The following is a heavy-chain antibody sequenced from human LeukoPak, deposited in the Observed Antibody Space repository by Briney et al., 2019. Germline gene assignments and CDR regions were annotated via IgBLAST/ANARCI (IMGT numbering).Heavy chain of an antibody. D-gene: IGHD4-17*01. CDR1: GFTFSSYG. CDR2: IRYDGSNK. V-gene: IGHV3-30*02. CDR3: AKDTVLNDAFDI. Sequence: GGSLRLSCAASGFTFSSYGMHWVRQAPGKGLEWVAFIRYDGSNKYYADSVKGRFTISRDDSKNTLYLQMNSLRAEDTAVYYCAKDTVLNDAFDIWGQGTMVTVSS. J-gene: IGHJ3*02.